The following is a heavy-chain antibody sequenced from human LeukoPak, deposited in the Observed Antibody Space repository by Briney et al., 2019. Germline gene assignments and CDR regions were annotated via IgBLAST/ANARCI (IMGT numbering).Heavy chain of an antibody. CDR1: GFTFSSYG. D-gene: IGHD2-21*02. CDR3: ARARVVTGDAFDI. V-gene: IGHV3-33*01. Sequence: PGGSLRLSCAASGFTFSSYGMHWVRQAPGKGLEWVAVIWYDGSNKYYADSVKGRFTISRDNSKNTLYLQMNSLRAEDTAVYYCARARVVTGDAFDIWGQGTMVTVSS. J-gene: IGHJ3*02. CDR2: IWYDGSNK.